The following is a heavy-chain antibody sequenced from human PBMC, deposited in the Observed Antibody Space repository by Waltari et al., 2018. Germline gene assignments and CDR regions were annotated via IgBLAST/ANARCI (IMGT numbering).Heavy chain of an antibody. Sequence: QVQLQESGPGLVKPSETLSLTCTVSGGSVSSNGYSWNWNRQPPGQGLEWVGYSYHSGSTNYNPSLKSRVTISVDTSKNQFSLKLSSVTAADTAVYYCARAPSGVATTRLLFGWFDPWGQGTLVTVSS. CDR1: GGSVSSNGYS. V-gene: IGHV4-61*08. CDR3: ARAPSGVATTRLLFGWFDP. D-gene: IGHD5-12*01. CDR2: SYHSGST. J-gene: IGHJ5*02.